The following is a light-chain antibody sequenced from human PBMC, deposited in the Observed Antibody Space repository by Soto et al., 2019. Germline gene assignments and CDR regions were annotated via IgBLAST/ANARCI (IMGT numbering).Light chain of an antibody. Sequence: QSALTQPASVSGSPGQSITIPCTVTSSDDGSYKFVSWYQQHPGKAPKLIVYEGSKRPSGVSTRFSGSKSGNSASLTISGIQADDEADYYCCSFAGTGTYVFATWTKVTVL. CDR2: EGS. V-gene: IGLV2-23*01. J-gene: IGLJ1*01. CDR3: CSFAGTGTYV. CDR1: SSDDGSYKF.